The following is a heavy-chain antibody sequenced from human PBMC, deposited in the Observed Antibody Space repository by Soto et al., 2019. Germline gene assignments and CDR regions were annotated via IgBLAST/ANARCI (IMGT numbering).Heavy chain of an antibody. CDR2: IIPIFGTA. J-gene: IGHJ4*02. V-gene: IGHV1-69*01. D-gene: IGHD6-19*01. CDR1: GGTFSSYA. CDR3: ERSRARDIAVPGPVYFDY. Sequence: QVQLVQSGAEVKKPGYSVKVSCKASGGTFSSYAISWVRQAPGQGLEWMGGIIPIFGTANYAQKFQGRVTITADESTSTAYMEMSSLRSEDTAVYYCERSRARDIAVPGPVYFDYWGQGTLGPVSS.